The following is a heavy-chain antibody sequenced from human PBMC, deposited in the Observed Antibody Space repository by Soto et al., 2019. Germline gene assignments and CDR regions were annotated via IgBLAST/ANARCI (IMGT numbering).Heavy chain of an antibody. Sequence: PGESLKISCKGSGYSFTSYWIGWVRQMPGKGLEWMGIIYPGDSDTRYSPSFQGQVTISADKSISTAYLQWSSLKASDTAMYYCARSHGYSSGWYHQVYFDYWGQGTLVTVSS. V-gene: IGHV5-51*01. CDR2: IYPGDSDT. J-gene: IGHJ4*02. CDR3: ARSHGYSSGWYHQVYFDY. CDR1: GYSFTSYW. D-gene: IGHD6-19*01.